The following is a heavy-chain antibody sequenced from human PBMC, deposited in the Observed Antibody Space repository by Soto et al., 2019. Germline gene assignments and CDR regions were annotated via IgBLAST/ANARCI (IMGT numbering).Heavy chain of an antibody. V-gene: IGHV4-39*01. CDR3: ARHYVGPFGVVINRFDP. D-gene: IGHD3-3*01. Sequence: SETLSLTCTVSGGSISSSSYYWGWIRQPPGKGLEWIGSIYYSGSTYYNPSLKSRVTISVDTSKNQFSLKLSSVTAADTAVYYCARHYVGPFGVVINRFDPWGQGTLVTVSS. J-gene: IGHJ5*02. CDR1: GGSISSSSYY. CDR2: IYYSGST.